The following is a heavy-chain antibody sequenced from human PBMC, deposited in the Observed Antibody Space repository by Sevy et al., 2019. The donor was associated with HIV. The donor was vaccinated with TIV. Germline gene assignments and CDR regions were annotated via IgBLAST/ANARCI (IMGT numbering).Heavy chain of an antibody. CDR2: ISIGSRTK. Sequence: GGSLRLSCAASGFTFSDYGMNWVRQAPGKGLEWVSYISIGSRTKYYADSAKGRFTISRDTAKNSLYLQMNSLRDDDTAVYYCARNYGDYALFDYWGQGTLVTVSS. D-gene: IGHD4-17*01. CDR3: ARNYGDYALFDY. J-gene: IGHJ4*02. V-gene: IGHV3-48*02. CDR1: GFTFSDYG.